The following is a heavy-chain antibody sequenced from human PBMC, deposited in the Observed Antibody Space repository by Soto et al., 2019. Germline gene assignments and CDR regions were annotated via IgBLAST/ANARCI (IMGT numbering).Heavy chain of an antibody. CDR3: AKGGIAAAGTAAKHYYYCMDV. J-gene: IGHJ6*02. CDR2: ISYDGSNK. D-gene: IGHD6-13*01. Sequence: PGGSLRLSCAASGFTFSSYGMHWVRLAPGKGLEWVAVISYDGSNKYYADAVRGRFTISRENSKNTLYWQMNSLRAEDTAVYYCAKGGIAAAGTAAKHYYYCMDVRGQAT. V-gene: IGHV3-30*18. CDR1: GFTFSSYG.